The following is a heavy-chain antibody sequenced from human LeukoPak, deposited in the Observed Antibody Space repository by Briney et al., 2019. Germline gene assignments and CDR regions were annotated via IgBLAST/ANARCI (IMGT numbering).Heavy chain of an antibody. D-gene: IGHD3-10*01. V-gene: IGHV5-10-1*01. CDR3: ASYYYGSAPFDY. CDR2: IDPSDSYT. CDR1: GYSFTSYW. J-gene: IGHJ4*02. Sequence: GESLKISCKGSGYSFTSYWISWVRQMPGKGLEWMGRIDPSDSYTNYSPPFQGHVTISADKSISTAYLQWSSLKASDTAMYYCASYYYGSAPFDYWGQGTLVTVSS.